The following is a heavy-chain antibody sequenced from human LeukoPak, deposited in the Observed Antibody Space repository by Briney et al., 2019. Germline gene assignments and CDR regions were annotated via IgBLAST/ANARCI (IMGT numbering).Heavy chain of an antibody. CDR3: ARVYCSGGSCYSGGPYDY. J-gene: IGHJ4*02. V-gene: IGHV3-48*04. CDR1: GFTFGSYW. D-gene: IGHD2-15*01. CDR2: ISSSGSTI. Sequence: GGSLRLSCAASGFTFGSYWMSWVRQAPGKGLEWVSYISSSGSTIYYADSVKGRFTISRDNAKNSLYLQMNSLRAEDTAVYYCARVYCSGGSCYSGGPYDYWGQGTLVTVSS.